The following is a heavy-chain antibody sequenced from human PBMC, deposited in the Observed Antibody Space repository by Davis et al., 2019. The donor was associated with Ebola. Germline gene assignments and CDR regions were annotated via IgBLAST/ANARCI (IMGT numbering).Heavy chain of an antibody. CDR2: IKQDGSEK. CDR1: GFTFSDYY. Sequence: GESLKISCAASGFTFSDYYMSWIRQAPGKGLEWVANIKQDGSEKYYVDSVKGRFTISRDNAKNSLYLQMNSLRAEDTAVYYCARTRWISWSYYFDYWGQGTLVTVSS. CDR3: ARTRWISWSYYFDY. J-gene: IGHJ4*02. V-gene: IGHV3-7*03. D-gene: IGHD2-2*03.